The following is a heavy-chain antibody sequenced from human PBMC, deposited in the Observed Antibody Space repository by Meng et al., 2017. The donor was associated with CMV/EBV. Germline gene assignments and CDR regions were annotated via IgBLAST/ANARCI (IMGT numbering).Heavy chain of an antibody. CDR2: IYYSGST. CDR3: ATGDYYYYMDV. CDR1: GGSISSSSYY. V-gene: IGHV4-39*07. D-gene: IGHD3-10*01. Sequence: QRQLQESGPGLVKPSETLPLTCTVPGGSISSSSYYWGWIRQPPGKGLEWIGSIYYSGSTYYNPSLKSRVTISVDTSKNQFSLKLSSVTAADTAVYYCATGDYYYYMDVWGKGTTVTVSS. J-gene: IGHJ6*03.